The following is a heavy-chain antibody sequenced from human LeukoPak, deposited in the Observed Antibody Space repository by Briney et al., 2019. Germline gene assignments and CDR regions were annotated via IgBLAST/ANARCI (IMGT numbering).Heavy chain of an antibody. Sequence: SVRVSCKASGGTFISYAISWVRQAPEQGLEWMGGIIPIFGTANYAQKFQGRVTITADESTSTAYMELSSLRSEDTAVYYCARDQSRYFDWLLYSWGQGTLVTVSS. CDR2: IIPIFGTA. CDR3: ARDQSRYFDWLLYS. D-gene: IGHD3-9*01. V-gene: IGHV1-69*01. J-gene: IGHJ4*02. CDR1: GGTFISYA.